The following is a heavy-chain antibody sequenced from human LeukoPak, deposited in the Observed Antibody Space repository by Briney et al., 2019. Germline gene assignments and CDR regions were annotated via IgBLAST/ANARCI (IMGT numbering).Heavy chain of an antibody. CDR2: ISYDGSNK. CDR3: AKGRGTFGAIISDAFDV. D-gene: IGHD3-3*01. Sequence: PGRSLRLSCAASGFTFSSYAIHWVRRAPGKGLEWVAVISYDGSNKYYADSVKGRFTISRDNSKNTLYLQMNSLRAEDTAVYYCAKGRGTFGAIISDAFDVWGHGTMVIVSS. J-gene: IGHJ3*01. CDR1: GFTFSSYA. V-gene: IGHV3-30-3*01.